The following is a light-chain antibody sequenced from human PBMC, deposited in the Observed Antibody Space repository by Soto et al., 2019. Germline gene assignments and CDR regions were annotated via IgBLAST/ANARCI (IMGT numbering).Light chain of an antibody. CDR1: QSVSSS. CDR2: GAA. Sequence: VMTQSQATLTVSPGDTGALSCRASQSVSSSFAWYQQKKARPPTLLLYGAATRAIASPASISGSSSGTEFSLPISSREPEDFAVYYCQQRSNRQPTFGGGTKVDIK. CDR3: QQRSNRQPT. V-gene: IGKV3D-11*02. J-gene: IGKJ4*01.